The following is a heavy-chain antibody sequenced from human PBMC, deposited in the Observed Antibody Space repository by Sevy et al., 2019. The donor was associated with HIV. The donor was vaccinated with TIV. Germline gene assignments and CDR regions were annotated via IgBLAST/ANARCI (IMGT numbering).Heavy chain of an antibody. J-gene: IGHJ4*02. Sequence: SETLSLTCIVSGASISNTAYYWGWIRQSPGKGLEWIASIRHGGYTFYNPSLKSRVTISADTSKNQFSLKLTSVIAADTSIYYCVGPKLTYTNGWHYFDYWGQGTVVTVSS. CDR2: IRHGGYT. V-gene: IGHV4-39*01. D-gene: IGHD2-8*01. CDR3: VGPKLTYTNGWHYFDY. CDR1: GASISNTAYY.